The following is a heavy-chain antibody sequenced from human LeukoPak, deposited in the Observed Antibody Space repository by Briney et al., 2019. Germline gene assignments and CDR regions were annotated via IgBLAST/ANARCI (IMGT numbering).Heavy chain of an antibody. CDR1: GGSISSSSYY. D-gene: IGHD3-16*01. CDR2: IYYSGST. V-gene: IGHV4-39*01. Sequence: SETLSLICTVSGGSISSSSYYWGWIRQPPGKGLEWIGSIYYSGSTYYNPSLKSRVTISVDTSKNQFSLKLSSVTAADTAVYYCAVGFGFDYWGQGTLVTVSS. CDR3: AVGFGFDY. J-gene: IGHJ4*02.